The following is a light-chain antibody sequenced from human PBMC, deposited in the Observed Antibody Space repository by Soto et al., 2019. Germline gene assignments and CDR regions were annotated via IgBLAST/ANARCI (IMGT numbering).Light chain of an antibody. J-gene: IGLJ2*01. CDR3: QVWDSSTWV. V-gene: IGLV3-9*01. CDR1: NIGSKG. CDR2: RDS. Sequence: SYELTQPLSVSVALGQTARITCGGNNIGSKGVHWYQQKPGQAPILVIYRDSSRPSAIPERFSGSNSGNTATLTISRAQAGDEADYFCQVWDSSTWVFGGGTKLTVL.